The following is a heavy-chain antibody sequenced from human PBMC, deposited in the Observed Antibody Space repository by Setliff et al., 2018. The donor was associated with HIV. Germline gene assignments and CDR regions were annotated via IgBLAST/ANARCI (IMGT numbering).Heavy chain of an antibody. Sequence: SETLSLTCTVSGDSISSYYWSWIRQPPGKGLEWIGYIYYSGSTNYNPSLKSRVTISVDTSKNQLSLKLSSVTAAGTAVYYCARQVGNKVLFDSWGQGTLVTVSS. CDR2: IYYSGST. D-gene: IGHD7-27*01. J-gene: IGHJ4*02. CDR1: GDSISSYY. CDR3: ARQVGNKVLFDS. V-gene: IGHV4-59*01.